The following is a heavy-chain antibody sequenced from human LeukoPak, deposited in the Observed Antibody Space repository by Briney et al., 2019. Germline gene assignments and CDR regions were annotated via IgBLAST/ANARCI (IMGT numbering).Heavy chain of an antibody. Sequence: ASVKVSCKASGYTFTSYGISWVRQAPGQGLEWMGWISAYNGNTNYAQKLQGRVTMTTDTSTSTAYMELRSLRSDDTAVYYCARERHYILTGYYIDYWGQGTLVTVSS. V-gene: IGHV1-18*01. CDR3: ARERHYILTGYYIDY. CDR2: ISAYNGNT. D-gene: IGHD3-9*01. J-gene: IGHJ4*02. CDR1: GYTFTSYG.